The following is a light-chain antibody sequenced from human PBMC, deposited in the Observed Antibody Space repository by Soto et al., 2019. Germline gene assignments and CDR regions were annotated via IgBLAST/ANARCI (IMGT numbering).Light chain of an antibody. Sequence: EIVLTQSPGTLSLSPGERATLSCRASQSASSSYLAWYQQKPGQAPRVLIYDASSRATGIPDRFSGSGSGTEFTLTISRLEPEDLAVYYCQQYASSVTFGGGTKVEIK. CDR2: DAS. CDR3: QQYASSVT. J-gene: IGKJ4*01. V-gene: IGKV3-20*01. CDR1: QSASSSY.